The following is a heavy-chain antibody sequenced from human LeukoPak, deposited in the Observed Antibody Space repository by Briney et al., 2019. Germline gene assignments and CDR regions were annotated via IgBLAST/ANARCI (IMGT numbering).Heavy chain of an antibody. Sequence: GASVKVSCKASGYTFAPFAMNWVRQAPGQGLEWMGWINTNTGSPTYAQGFTGRFVFSLDTSVSTAYLHISSLRAEDTAVYYCAREAYYYYMDVWGKGTTVTVSS. J-gene: IGHJ6*03. CDR2: INTNTGSP. CDR3: AREAYYYYMDV. V-gene: IGHV7-4-1*02. CDR1: GYTFAPFA.